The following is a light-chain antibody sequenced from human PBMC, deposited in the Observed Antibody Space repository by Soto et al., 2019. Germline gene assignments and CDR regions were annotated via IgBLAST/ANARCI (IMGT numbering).Light chain of an antibody. CDR2: VAS. J-gene: IGKJ5*01. Sequence: EIVLTQSPGTLSLSPEERATLSCRASQNVGGRFLAWYQQKPGQAPRLLINVASTRATGIPDRFSGSGSGKDFPFTISKLEPEDFAVYYCQQYGTSPTAFGQGTRLEIK. V-gene: IGKV3-20*01. CDR3: QQYGTSPTA. CDR1: QNVGGRF.